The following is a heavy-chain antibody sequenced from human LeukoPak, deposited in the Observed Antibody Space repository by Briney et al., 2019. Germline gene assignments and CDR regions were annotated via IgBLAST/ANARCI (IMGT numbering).Heavy chain of an antibody. V-gene: IGHV3-53*01. D-gene: IGHD5-12*01. CDR3: ARDGGYSGYDFDY. CDR2: IYSGGST. J-gene: IGHJ4*02. CDR1: GFTVSSNY. Sequence: GGSLRLSCAASGFTVSSNYMSWVRQAPGKGLEWVSVIYSGGSTCYADSVKGRFTISRDNSKNTLYLQMNSLRAEDTAVYYCARDGGYSGYDFDYWGQGTLVTVSS.